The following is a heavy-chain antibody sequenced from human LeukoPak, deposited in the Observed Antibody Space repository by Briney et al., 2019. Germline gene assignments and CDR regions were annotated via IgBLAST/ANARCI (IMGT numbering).Heavy chain of an antibody. CDR1: GGSISSYY. CDR2: IYYSGST. V-gene: IGHV4-59*01. J-gene: IGHJ5*02. Sequence: SETLSLTCTVSGGSISSYYWSWIRQPPGKGLEWIGYIYYSGSTNYNPSLKRGVTISVDPSNNQFSLQLSSVTAADTAVYYCARGNYYYGSGSYWFDPWGQGTLVTVSS. CDR3: ARGNYYYGSGSYWFDP. D-gene: IGHD3-10*01.